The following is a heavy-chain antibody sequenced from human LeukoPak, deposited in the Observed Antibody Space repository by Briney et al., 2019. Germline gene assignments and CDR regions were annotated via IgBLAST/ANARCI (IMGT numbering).Heavy chain of an antibody. CDR3: ARTPLRGATFFTSYPNWFDT. V-gene: IGHV4-61*02. CDR2: VYSSGST. J-gene: IGHJ5*02. Sequence: PSETLSLTCAVSGGSISSGSYYWSWIRQPAGKGLEWIGRVYSSGSTDYNPSLKSRLSISVDTSKIQFSLRLSSVTVADTAVYYCARTPLRGATFFTSYPNWFDTWGQGTLVTVSS. CDR1: GGSISSGSYY. D-gene: IGHD3-10*01.